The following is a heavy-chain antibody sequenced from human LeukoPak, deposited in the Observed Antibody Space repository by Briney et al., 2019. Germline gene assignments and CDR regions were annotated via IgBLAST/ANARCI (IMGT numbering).Heavy chain of an antibody. D-gene: IGHD6-19*01. CDR2: IIPIFGIA. Sequence: ASVKVSCKASGGTFSSYAISWVRQAPGQGLEWMGRIIPIFGIANYAQKFQGRVTITADKSTSTACMELSSLRSEDTAVYYCAREGSSGSENYFDYWGQGTLFTVSS. CDR1: GGTFSSYA. V-gene: IGHV1-69*04. J-gene: IGHJ4*02. CDR3: AREGSSGSENYFDY.